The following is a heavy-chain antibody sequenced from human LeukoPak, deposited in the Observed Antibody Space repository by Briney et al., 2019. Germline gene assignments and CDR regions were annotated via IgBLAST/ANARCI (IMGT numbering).Heavy chain of an antibody. J-gene: IGHJ4*02. Sequence: GGSLSLSCTASGFTFSSYGLYWVRQAPATGQERVAVIWYDGSNNYYADSVKGRFTISRDNYKNTLYLQMNSLRAEDTAVYYCARDRVATIIYYFDYWGQGTLVTVSS. CDR3: ARDRVATIIYYFDY. CDR2: IWYDGSNN. D-gene: IGHD5-12*01. CDR1: GFTFSSYG. V-gene: IGHV3-33*01.